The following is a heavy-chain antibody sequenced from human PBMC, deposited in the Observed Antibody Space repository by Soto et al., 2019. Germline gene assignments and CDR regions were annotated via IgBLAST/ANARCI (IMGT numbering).Heavy chain of an antibody. V-gene: IGHV4-34*01. D-gene: IGHD2-2*03. Sequence: QVQLQQWGAGLLKPSETLSLTCAVYGGSFSGYYWSWIRQPPGKGLEWIGEINHSGSTNYNPSLQSRVTISVDTSKNQFSLKLSSVTAADTAVYYCARSRVAGYCSSTSCSKGVWFDPWGQGTLVTVSS. J-gene: IGHJ5*02. CDR1: GGSFSGYY. CDR3: ARSRVAGYCSSTSCSKGVWFDP. CDR2: INHSGST.